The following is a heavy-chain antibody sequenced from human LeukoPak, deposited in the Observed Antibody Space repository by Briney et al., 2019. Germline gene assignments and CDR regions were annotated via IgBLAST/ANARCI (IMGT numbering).Heavy chain of an antibody. V-gene: IGHV3-23*01. CDR1: GFTFFNYA. CDR3: ARASKGVDPYYFDY. Sequence: PGGSLRLSCEASGFTFFNYAMSWVRQAPGKGLQWVSGIGSDSATFYTDSVKGRFTISRDNSKNTVYLHIDSLGAEDTAVYYCARASKGVDPYYFDYWGQGTLVTVSS. D-gene: IGHD2-15*01. CDR2: IGSDSAT. J-gene: IGHJ4*02.